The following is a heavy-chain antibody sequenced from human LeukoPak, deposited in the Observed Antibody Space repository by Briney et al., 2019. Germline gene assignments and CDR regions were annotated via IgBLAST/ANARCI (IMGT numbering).Heavy chain of an antibody. CDR1: GGSISSSSYY. Sequence: SETLSLTCTVSGGSISSSSYYWGWIRQPPGKGLEWIGSIYYSGSTYYNPSLKSRVTISVDRSKYQFSLKLSSVTAADTAVYYCARSGAAAGPFDYWGQGTLVTVSS. J-gene: IGHJ4*02. CDR2: IYYSGST. CDR3: ARSGAAAGPFDY. D-gene: IGHD6-13*01. V-gene: IGHV4-39*07.